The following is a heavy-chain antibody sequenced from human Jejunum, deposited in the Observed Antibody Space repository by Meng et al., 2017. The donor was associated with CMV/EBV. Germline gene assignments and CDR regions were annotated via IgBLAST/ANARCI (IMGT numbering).Heavy chain of an antibody. Sequence: TVSGGSISTSYRSWIRQPPGKGLEWIGYIYYSGNTNYNPSLKSRATISVDTSKNQFSLKPISVTAADTALYYCARARGKQLGLFDYWGQGTLVTVSS. J-gene: IGHJ4*02. CDR2: IYYSGNT. D-gene: IGHD6-6*01. V-gene: IGHV4-59*01. CDR3: ARARGKQLGLFDY. CDR1: GGSISTSY.